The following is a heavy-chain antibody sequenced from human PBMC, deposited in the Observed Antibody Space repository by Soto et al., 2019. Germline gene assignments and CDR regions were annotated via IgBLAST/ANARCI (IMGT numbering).Heavy chain of an antibody. CDR1: GFTFSSYT. Sequence: EVQLLEAGGDLIQPGGSLRLSCAASGFTFSSYTMTWVRQAPGKGLEWVSAINGGGGSTYYADSVKGRFTISRDNSKDTLYLQMNSLRAEDTAVYYCAKDKVCSGGRCYYDYWGQGTLVTVSS. CDR3: AKDKVCSGGRCYYDY. J-gene: IGHJ4*02. D-gene: IGHD2-15*01. V-gene: IGHV3-23*01. CDR2: INGGGGST.